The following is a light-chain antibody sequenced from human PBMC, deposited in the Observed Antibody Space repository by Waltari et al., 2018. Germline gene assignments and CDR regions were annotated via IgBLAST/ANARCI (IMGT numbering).Light chain of an antibody. CDR3: QSYDYSLSASV. V-gene: IGLV1-40*01. CDR2: NNI. J-gene: IGLJ3*02. Sequence: YQHRPGTAPKVFIVNNIDRPSGVPDRFSGSKSGTAASLAITGLQVEDEADYYCQSYDYSLSASVFGGGTKLTVL.